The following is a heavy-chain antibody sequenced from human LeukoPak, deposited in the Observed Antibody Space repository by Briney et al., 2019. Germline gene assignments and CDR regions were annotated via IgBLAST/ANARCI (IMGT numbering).Heavy chain of an antibody. Sequence: GGSLRLSCAASGFTFSSYGMSWVRQAPGKGLEWVSAISGSGGSTYYADSVKGRFTISRDNSKNTLYLQMNRLRAEDTAVYYCAKGRKSGWYGNWFDPWGQGTLVTVSS. D-gene: IGHD6-19*01. CDR2: ISGSGGST. CDR3: AKGRKSGWYGNWFDP. V-gene: IGHV3-23*01. CDR1: GFTFSSYG. J-gene: IGHJ5*02.